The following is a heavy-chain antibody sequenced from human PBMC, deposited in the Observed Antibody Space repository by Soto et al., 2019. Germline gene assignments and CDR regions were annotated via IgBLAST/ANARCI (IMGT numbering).Heavy chain of an antibody. CDR3: ARVGSYDSSGYENWFAP. D-gene: IGHD3-22*01. CDR1: GGTFSSYA. CDR2: IIPIFGTA. V-gene: IGHV1-69*13. Sequence: ASVKVSFKASGGTFSSYAISWVRQAPGQGLEWMGGIIPIFGTANYAQKFQGRVTITADESTSTAYMELSSLRSEDTAVYYCARVGSYDSSGYENWFAPWGQGTLVPVPS. J-gene: IGHJ5*02.